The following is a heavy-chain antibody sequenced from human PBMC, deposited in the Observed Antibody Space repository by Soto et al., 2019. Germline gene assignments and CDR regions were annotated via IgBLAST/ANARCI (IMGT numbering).Heavy chain of an antibody. CDR3: ARQLELPDYYYYGMDV. D-gene: IGHD1-7*01. CDR2: IYPGDSDT. CDR1: GYSFTSDW. V-gene: IGHV5-51*01. Sequence: PGESVKISCNGSGYSFTSDWIGWVRQMPGEGLEWMGIIYPGDSDTRYSPSFQGQVTISADKSISTAYLQWSSLKASDTAMYYCARQLELPDYYYYGMDVWGQGTTVTVSS. J-gene: IGHJ6*02.